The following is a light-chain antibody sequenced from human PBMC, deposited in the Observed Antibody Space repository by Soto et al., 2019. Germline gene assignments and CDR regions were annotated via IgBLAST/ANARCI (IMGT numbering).Light chain of an antibody. CDR1: QGISSW. Sequence: DIQMTQSPSSVSASVGDRVTITCRASQGISSWLARYQQKPGKAPKLLIYAASSLQSGVPSRFSGSGSGTDFTLTISSLQPEDFATYYCQQANSFPWTFGQGTKVDI. J-gene: IGKJ1*01. CDR2: AAS. CDR3: QQANSFPWT. V-gene: IGKV1-12*01.